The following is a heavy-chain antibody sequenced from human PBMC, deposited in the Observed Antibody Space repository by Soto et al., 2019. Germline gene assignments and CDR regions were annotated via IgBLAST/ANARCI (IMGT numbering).Heavy chain of an antibody. Sequence: ASVKVSCKASGFTFTNSAVQWVRQARGQRLEWIGWIVVGSGNTNYAQKFQERVTITRDMSTTTAYMELSSLRSEDTAVYYCATDKGDSYGYGNYWGQGTLVTVSS. D-gene: IGHD5-18*01. CDR1: GFTFTNSA. CDR3: ATDKGDSYGYGNY. CDR2: IVVGSGNT. J-gene: IGHJ4*02. V-gene: IGHV1-58*01.